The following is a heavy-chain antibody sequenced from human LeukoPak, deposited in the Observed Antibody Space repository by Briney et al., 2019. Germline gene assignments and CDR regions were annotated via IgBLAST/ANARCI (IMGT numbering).Heavy chain of an antibody. V-gene: IGHV3-9*01. Sequence: PGGSLRLSCAASGFTFDDYAMHWVRQAPGKGLEWVSGISWNSGSIGYADSVKGRFTISRDNAKNSLYLQMNSLRAEDTALYYCAKELLTYYDIFKGFDYWGQGTLVTVSS. CDR3: AKELLTYYDIFKGFDY. CDR1: GFTFDDYA. J-gene: IGHJ4*02. CDR2: ISWNSGSI. D-gene: IGHD3-9*01.